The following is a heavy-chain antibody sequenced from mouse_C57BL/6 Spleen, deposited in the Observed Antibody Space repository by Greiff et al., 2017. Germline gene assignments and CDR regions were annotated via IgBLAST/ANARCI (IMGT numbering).Heavy chain of an antibody. Sequence: EVQLQESGGGLVKPGGSLKLSCAASGFTFSSYAMSWVRQTPEKRLEWVATISDGGSYTYYPDNVKGRFTISRDNAKNNRYLQMSHLKSEDTAMYYCARATFDYWGQGTTLTVSS. CDR1: GFTFSSYA. J-gene: IGHJ2*01. V-gene: IGHV5-4*01. D-gene: IGHD2-1*01. CDR3: ARATFDY. CDR2: ISDGGSYT.